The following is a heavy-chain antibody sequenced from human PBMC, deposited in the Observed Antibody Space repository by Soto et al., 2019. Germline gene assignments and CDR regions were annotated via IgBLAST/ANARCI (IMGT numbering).Heavy chain of an antibody. Sequence: ASVKVSCKASGYTFTGYHMHWVRQAPGQGLEWMGWINPNSGGTNYAQKFQGWVTMTGDTSMSTAYMELSSLRSEDTAVYYCARAQKQVSYSCLVQGVITYRDYYYGMDVWGQGTTVTVSS. CDR2: INPNSGGT. J-gene: IGHJ6*02. D-gene: IGHD3-10*01. V-gene: IGHV1-2*04. CDR3: ARAQKQVSYSCLVQGVITYRDYYYGMDV. CDR1: GYTFTGYH.